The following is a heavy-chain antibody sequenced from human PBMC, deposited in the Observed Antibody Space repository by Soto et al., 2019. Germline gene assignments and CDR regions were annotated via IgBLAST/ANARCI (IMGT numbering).Heavy chain of an antibody. CDR2: IYYSGST. V-gene: IGHV4-39*01. CDR1: GGSISSSSYY. CDR3: ARWGSHCSGGSCYSSNWYFDL. Sequence: QLQLQESGPGLVKPSETLSLTCTVSGGSISSSSYYWGWIRQPPGKGLEWIGSIYYSGSTYYNPSLKSRVTISVDTSKNQFPLKLSSVTAADTAVYYCARWGSHCSGGSCYSSNWYFDLWGRGTLVTVSS. J-gene: IGHJ2*01. D-gene: IGHD2-15*01.